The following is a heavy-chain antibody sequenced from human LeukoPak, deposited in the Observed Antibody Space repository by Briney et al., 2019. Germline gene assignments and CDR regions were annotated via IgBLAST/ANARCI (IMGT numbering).Heavy chain of an antibody. V-gene: IGHV3-74*01. J-gene: IGHJ6*02. Sequence: GGSLRPSCAASGFTFSSYWMHWVRQAPGKGLVWVSRINSDGSSTSYADSVKGRFTISRDNAKNTLYLQMNSLRAEDTAVYYCARLGGTYRYYGMDVWGQGTTVTVSS. CDR3: ARLGGTYRYYGMDV. CDR1: GFTFSSYW. CDR2: INSDGSST. D-gene: IGHD1-26*01.